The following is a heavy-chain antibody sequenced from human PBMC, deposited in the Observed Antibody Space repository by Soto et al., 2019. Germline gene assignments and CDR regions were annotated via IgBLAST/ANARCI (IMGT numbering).Heavy chain of an antibody. CDR3: ARAIVVTIGGMDV. CDR1: GGSISSADYY. Sequence: SETLSRTCTVSGGSISSADYYWSWVRQPPGKGLEWIGYIYYSGSTFVNPSLKSRVTISKDMSRNEFSLRLKSVTAADTAVYYCARAIVVTIGGMDVWGQGTTVTVSS. J-gene: IGHJ6*02. CDR2: IYYSGST. D-gene: IGHD5-12*01. V-gene: IGHV4-30-4*01.